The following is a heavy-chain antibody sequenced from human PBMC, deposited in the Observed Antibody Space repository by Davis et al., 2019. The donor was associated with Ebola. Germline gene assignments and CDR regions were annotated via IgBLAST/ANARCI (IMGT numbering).Heavy chain of an antibody. CDR2: IYYSGST. CDR1: GGSISSYY. Sequence: MPSETLSLTCTVSGGSISSYYWSWIRQPPGKGLEWIGYIYYSGSTNYNPSLKSRVTISVDTSKNQFSLKLSSVTAADTAVYYCARDPFHGMDVWGQGTTVTVSS. CDR3: ARDPFHGMDV. V-gene: IGHV4-59*01. J-gene: IGHJ6*02.